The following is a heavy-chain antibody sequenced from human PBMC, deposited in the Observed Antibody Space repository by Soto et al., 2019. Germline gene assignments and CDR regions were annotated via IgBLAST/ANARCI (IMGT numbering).Heavy chain of an antibody. CDR3: ARALFPDVDIYAMDV. CDR1: GFTFGDYA. CDR2: IWNDGSNK. Sequence: GGSLRLSCTGSGFTFGDYAMSWFRQAPGKGREWLAIIWNDGSNKFYAGSVQGRFTISRDNSKNTVYLQMNTLSAEDTAVYYCARALFPDVDIYAMDVWGQGTTVTVSS. J-gene: IGHJ6*02. D-gene: IGHD5-12*01. V-gene: IGHV3-33*01.